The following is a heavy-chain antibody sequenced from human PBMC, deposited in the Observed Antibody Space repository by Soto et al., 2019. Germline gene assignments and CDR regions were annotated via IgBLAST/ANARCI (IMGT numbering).Heavy chain of an antibody. D-gene: IGHD3-22*01. CDR3: AKENYYDSSGYYYGYLDY. CDR1: GFTFSNYA. V-gene: IGHV3-23*01. Sequence: SGGSLRLSCAASGFTFSNYAMSWVRQAPGKGLEWVSAISGSGGGTYYADSVKGRFTVSRDNSKNTLYLQMNSLRAEDTAVYYCAKENYYDSSGYYYGYLDYWGQGTLVTVSS. CDR2: ISGSGGGT. J-gene: IGHJ4*02.